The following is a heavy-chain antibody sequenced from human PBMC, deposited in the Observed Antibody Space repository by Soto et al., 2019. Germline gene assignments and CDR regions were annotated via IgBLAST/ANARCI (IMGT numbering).Heavy chain of an antibody. CDR2: ISGSGGST. Sequence: EVQLLESGGGLVQPGGSLRLSCAASGFTFSSYAMSWVRQAPGKGLEWVSAISGSGGSTYYADSVKGRFTISRDNSKNMLYLQMNSLRAEDTAVYYCAKDIVSSRGIVATIPLNFDYWGQGTLVTVSS. V-gene: IGHV3-23*01. CDR1: GFTFSSYA. D-gene: IGHD5-12*01. CDR3: AKDIVSSRGIVATIPLNFDY. J-gene: IGHJ4*02.